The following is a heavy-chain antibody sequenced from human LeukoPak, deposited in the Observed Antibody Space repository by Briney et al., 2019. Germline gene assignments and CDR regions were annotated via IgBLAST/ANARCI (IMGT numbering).Heavy chain of an antibody. CDR2: INSDGSNI. Sequence: PGGSLRLSCAASGFTLSSYWMHWVRQAPGEGLVWVSRINSDGSNINYADSVKGRFTISRDNAKNTLYPQMNSLRVEDTAVYYCVRSSGWPGYWGQGTMVTVSS. D-gene: IGHD6-19*01. V-gene: IGHV3-74*01. J-gene: IGHJ4*02. CDR1: GFTLSSYW. CDR3: VRSSGWPGY.